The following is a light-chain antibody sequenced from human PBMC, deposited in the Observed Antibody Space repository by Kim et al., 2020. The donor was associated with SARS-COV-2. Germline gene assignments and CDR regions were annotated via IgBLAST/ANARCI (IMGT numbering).Light chain of an antibody. Sequence: QAGLTQPPSVSKGLRQTATLTCTGNSINVGNQGAAWLQQHQGHPPKLLSYRNNNRPSGISERLSASRSGNTASLTITGLQPEDEADYYCSAWDSSLSAVVFGGGTQLTVL. CDR3: SAWDSSLSAVV. V-gene: IGLV10-54*01. CDR2: RNN. CDR1: SINVGNQG. J-gene: IGLJ2*01.